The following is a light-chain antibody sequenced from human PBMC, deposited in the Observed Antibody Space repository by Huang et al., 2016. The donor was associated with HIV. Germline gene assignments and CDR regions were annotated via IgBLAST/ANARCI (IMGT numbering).Light chain of an antibody. CDR1: QNVNTD. CDR2: GAS. CDR3: QQYNNWPPLT. Sequence: EVVITQSPAILSVSPGERATLSCRASQNVNTDLAWYKHNPGQAPRLLIYGASNRATGIPARFSGNGSATEFTLTISSLQSEDFAIYYCQQYNNWPPLTFGGGTKVEIK. V-gene: IGKV3-15*01. J-gene: IGKJ4*01.